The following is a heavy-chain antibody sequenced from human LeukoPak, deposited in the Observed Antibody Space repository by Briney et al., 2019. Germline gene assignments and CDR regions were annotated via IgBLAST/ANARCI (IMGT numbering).Heavy chain of an antibody. Sequence: GASVKVSCKASGYTFTSYYMHWVRQAPGQGLEWMGWINPNSGGTSYAQKFQGRVTMTRDTSITTAYMELSSLISDDTAVYYCASVYSSGWYFDYWGQGTLVTVSS. CDR1: GYTFTSYY. CDR3: ASVYSSGWYFDY. V-gene: IGHV1-2*02. CDR2: INPNSGGT. J-gene: IGHJ4*02. D-gene: IGHD6-19*01.